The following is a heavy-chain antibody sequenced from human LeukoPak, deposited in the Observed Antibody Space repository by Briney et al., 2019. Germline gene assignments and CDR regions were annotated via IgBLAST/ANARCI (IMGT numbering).Heavy chain of an antibody. V-gene: IGHV4-61*01. CDR2: ISNSGST. CDR3: ARSYYDFWSGSYYYYMDV. CDR1: GDSVSSGSHY. Sequence: PSETLSLTCTVSGDSVSSGSHYWSWIRQPPGKGLECIGYISNSGSTNYNTSLKSRVTISVDTSKNQLSLNLNSVTAADTAVYYCARSYYDFWSGSYYYYMDVWGKGTTVTVSS. J-gene: IGHJ6*03. D-gene: IGHD3-3*01.